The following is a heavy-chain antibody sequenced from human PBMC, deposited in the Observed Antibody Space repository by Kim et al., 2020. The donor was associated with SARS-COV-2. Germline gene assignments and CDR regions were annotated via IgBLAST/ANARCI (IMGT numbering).Heavy chain of an antibody. CDR2: ISWNSGSI. CDR3: SKGQTEDSSGSLHAFDI. V-gene: IGHV3-9*01. J-gene: IGHJ3*02. CDR1: GFTFDDYA. D-gene: IGHD3-22*01. Sequence: GGSLRLSCAASGFTFDDYAMHWVRQAPGKGLEWVSGISWNSGSIGYADSVKGRFTISRDNAKNSLYLQMNSLRAEDTALYYCSKGQTEDSSGSLHAFDI.